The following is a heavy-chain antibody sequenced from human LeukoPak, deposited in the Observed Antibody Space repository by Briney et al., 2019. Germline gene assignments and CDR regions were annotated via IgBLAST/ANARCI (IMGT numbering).Heavy chain of an antibody. CDR2: ISTYNGNT. D-gene: IGHD3-10*01. CDR1: GYNFDRYG. J-gene: IGHJ4*02. V-gene: IGHV1-18*04. CDR3: AKAFGSGSFRTNIDY. Sequence: ASVKVSCKGSGYNFDRYGVNWVRQAPGQGLEWVGWISTYNGNTFYAQKFEGRVSMTTDISTNTVYMDLRSLRSDDTAVYYCAKAFGSGSFRTNIDYWGQGTLVTVSS.